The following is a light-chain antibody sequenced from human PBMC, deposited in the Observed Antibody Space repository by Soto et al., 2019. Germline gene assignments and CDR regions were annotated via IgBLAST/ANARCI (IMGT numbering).Light chain of an antibody. CDR2: AAS. CDR3: QQSYSTPRT. V-gene: IGKV1-39*01. CDR1: QSISSY. Sequence: DIQMTQSPSSLSASVGGRVTITCRASQSISSYLNWYQQKPGKAPKLLICAASSLQSGVPSRFSGSGSGTDFTLTISSLQPEDFATYYCQQSYSTPRTFGQGTKVEIK. J-gene: IGKJ1*01.